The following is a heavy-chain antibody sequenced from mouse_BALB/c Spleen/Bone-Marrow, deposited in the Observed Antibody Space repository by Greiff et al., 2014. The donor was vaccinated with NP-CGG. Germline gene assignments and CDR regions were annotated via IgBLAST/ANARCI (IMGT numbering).Heavy chain of an antibody. CDR1: GITFRNFG. CDR3: ARIGRARGYAMDY. D-gene: IGHD3-3*01. J-gene: IGHJ4*01. CDR2: ISSGSSTI. V-gene: IGHV5-17*02. Sequence: EVQLVESGGGLVQPGGSRKLSCAASGITFRNFGMHWVRQAPEKGLEWVAYISSGSSTIYYADTLKGRFTISRDNPKNTLFLQMTSLRSEDTAMYYCARIGRARGYAMDYWGQGTSVTVPS.